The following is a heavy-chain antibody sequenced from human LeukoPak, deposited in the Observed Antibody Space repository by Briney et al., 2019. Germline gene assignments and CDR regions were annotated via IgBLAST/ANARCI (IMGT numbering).Heavy chain of an antibody. CDR2: ISGSGGST. CDR3: AKAFSAAPFLVDV. Sequence: HPGGSLRLSCAASGFTVSSNYMSWVRQAPGKGLEWVSAISGSGGSTYYADSVKGRFTISRDNSKNTLYLQMNSLRAEDTAVYYCAKAFSAAPFLVDVWGQGTTVTVSS. CDR1: GFTVSSNY. V-gene: IGHV3-23*01. D-gene: IGHD3-3*01. J-gene: IGHJ6*02.